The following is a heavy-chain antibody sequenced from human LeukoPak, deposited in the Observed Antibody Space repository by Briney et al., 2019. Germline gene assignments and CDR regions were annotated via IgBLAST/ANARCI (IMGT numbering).Heavy chain of an antibody. CDR1: GGSISSYY. CDR3: ARHTRYNWNGGYYGMDV. Sequence: SETLSLTCTVSGGSISSYYWSWIRQPPGKGLEWIGYIYYSGSTNYNPSLKSRVTISVDTSKNQFSLKLSSVTAADTAVYYCARHTRYNWNGGYYGMDVWGQGTTVTASS. D-gene: IGHD1-1*01. CDR2: IYYSGST. V-gene: IGHV4-59*08. J-gene: IGHJ6*02.